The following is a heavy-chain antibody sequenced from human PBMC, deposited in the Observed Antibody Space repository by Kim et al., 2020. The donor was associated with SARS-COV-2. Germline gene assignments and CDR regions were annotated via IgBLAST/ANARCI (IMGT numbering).Heavy chain of an antibody. Sequence: GGSLRLSCAGSGFTFTNAWMSWVRQAPGKGLQWVGRVKGKSDVGTTDYAAPVKGRFTISRDDAKNMVFLQMNSLKTEDTAVYYCTTDPGYHDVLTGQLMDFWGQGTLVTVSS. V-gene: IGHV3-15*01. CDR2: VKGKSDVGTT. CDR1: GFTFTNAW. CDR3: TTDPGYHDVLTGQLMDF. D-gene: IGHD3-9*01. J-gene: IGHJ4*02.